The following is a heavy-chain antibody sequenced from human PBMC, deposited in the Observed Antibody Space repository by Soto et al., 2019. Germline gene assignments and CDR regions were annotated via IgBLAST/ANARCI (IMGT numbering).Heavy chain of an antibody. J-gene: IGHJ5*02. CDR3: ARPSSGWENWFDP. Sequence: ESGGGLVQPGGSLRLSCAASGFTFNSYSMNWVRQAPGKGLEWVSYISSSSTTKYYTDSVKGRFTISRDNAKNSLYLQMYSLRDDDTAVYYCARPSSGWENWFDPWGQGTLVTVSS. CDR2: ISSSSTTK. V-gene: IGHV3-48*02. CDR1: GFTFNSYS. D-gene: IGHD6-19*01.